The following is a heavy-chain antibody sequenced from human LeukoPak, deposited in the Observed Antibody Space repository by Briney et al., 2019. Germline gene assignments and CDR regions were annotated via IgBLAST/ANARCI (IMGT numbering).Heavy chain of an antibody. J-gene: IGHJ4*02. CDR1: GFTFSGSA. CDR2: IRSKANSYAT. D-gene: IGHD3-9*01. Sequence: GGSLRLSCAASGFTFSGSAMHWVRQASGKGLEWVGRIRSKANSYATAYAASVKGRFTISRDDSKNTAYLQMNSLKTEDTAVYYCTRHVSYILTDWGQGTLVTVSS. V-gene: IGHV3-73*01. CDR3: TRHVSYILTD.